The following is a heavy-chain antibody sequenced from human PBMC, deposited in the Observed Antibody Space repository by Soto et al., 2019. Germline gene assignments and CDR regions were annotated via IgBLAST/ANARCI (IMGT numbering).Heavy chain of an antibody. CDR1: GYTFTSYG. V-gene: IGHV1-18*01. CDR2: ISAYNGNT. CDR3: ARGMRPSHYYGSGSYYTFYYGMDV. Sequence: ASVKVSCKASGYTFTSYGISWVRQAPGQGLEWMGWISAYNGNTNYAQKLQGRVTMTTDTSTSTAYMELGSLRSDDTAVYYCARGMRPSHYYGSGSYYTFYYGMDVWGQGTTVTVSS. D-gene: IGHD3-10*01. J-gene: IGHJ6*02.